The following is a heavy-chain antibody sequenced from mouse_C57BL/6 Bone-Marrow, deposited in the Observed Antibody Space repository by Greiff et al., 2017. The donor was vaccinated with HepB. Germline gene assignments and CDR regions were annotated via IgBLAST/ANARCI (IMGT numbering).Heavy chain of an antibody. CDR2: ISSGSSTI. J-gene: IGHJ3*01. V-gene: IGHV5-17*01. Sequence: EVQVVESGGGLVKPGGSLKLSCAASGFTFSDYGMHWVRQAPEKGLEWVAYISSGSSTIYYADTVKGRFTISRDNAKNTLFLQMTSLRSEDTAMYYCARDGSSSSYWGQGTLVTVSA. D-gene: IGHD1-1*01. CDR1: GFTFSDYG. CDR3: ARDGSSSSY.